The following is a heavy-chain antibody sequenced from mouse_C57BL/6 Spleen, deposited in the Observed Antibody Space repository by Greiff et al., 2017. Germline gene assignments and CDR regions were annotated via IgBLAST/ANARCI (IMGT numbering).Heavy chain of an antibody. Sequence: EVQGVESGGGLVKPGGSLKLSCAASGFTFSSYTMSWVRQTPEKRLEWVATISGGGGNTYYPDSVKGRFTISRDNAKNTLYLQMSSLRSEDTALYYCAYDYDPFAYWGQGTLVTVSA. CDR3: AYDYDPFAY. D-gene: IGHD2-4*01. V-gene: IGHV5-9*01. CDR2: ISGGGGNT. CDR1: GFTFSSYT. J-gene: IGHJ3*01.